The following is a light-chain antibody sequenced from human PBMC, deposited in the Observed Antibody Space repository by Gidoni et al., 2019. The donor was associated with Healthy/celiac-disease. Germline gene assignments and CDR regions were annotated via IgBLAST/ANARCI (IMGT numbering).Light chain of an antibody. V-gene: IGKV3-20*01. J-gene: IGKJ4*01. CDR1: QSVSRSY. Sequence: EIVLTQSPGTLSLSPGERATLSCRASQSVSRSYLAWYQQKPGQAPRLLIYGASSRATGIPDRFSGSGSGTDFTLTISRLEPEDFAVYYCQQYGSSPRDFGGGTKVEIK. CDR3: QQYGSSPRD. CDR2: GAS.